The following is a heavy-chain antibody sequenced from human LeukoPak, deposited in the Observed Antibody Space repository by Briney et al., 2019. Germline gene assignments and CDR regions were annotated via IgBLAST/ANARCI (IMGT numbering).Heavy chain of an antibody. CDR2: ISYDGSNK. Sequence: PGRSLRLSCAASGFTFSSYGMHWVRQAPGKGLEWVAVISYDGSNKYYADSVKGRFTISRDNSKNTLYLQMNSLRAEDTAVYYCAKGYDFWSDSWGQGTLVTVSS. CDR3: AKGYDFWSDS. D-gene: IGHD3-3*01. V-gene: IGHV3-30*18. J-gene: IGHJ4*02. CDR1: GFTFSSYG.